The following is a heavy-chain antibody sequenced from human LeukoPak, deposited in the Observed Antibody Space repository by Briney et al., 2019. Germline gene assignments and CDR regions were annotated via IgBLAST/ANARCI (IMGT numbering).Heavy chain of an antibody. Sequence: SETLSLTCTVSGGSISSHYWSWIRQPPGKGLEWIGYIYYSGSTNYNPSLKSRVTISVDTSKNQFSLKLSSVTAADTAVYYCARAEGTPYYYYYMDVWGKGPRSPSP. CDR2: IYYSGST. V-gene: IGHV4-59*11. J-gene: IGHJ6*03. CDR3: ARAEGTPYYYYYMDV. CDR1: GGSISSHY. D-gene: IGHD1-7*01.